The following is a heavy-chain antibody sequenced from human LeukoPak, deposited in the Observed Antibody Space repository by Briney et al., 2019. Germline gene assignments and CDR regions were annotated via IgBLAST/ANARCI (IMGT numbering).Heavy chain of an antibody. CDR2: IYYSGST. CDR3: ASSTPSRAFDI. Sequence: SQTLSLTCTVSGGSISSGDYYWSWIRQPPGKGLEWIGYIYYSGSTYYNPSLKSRVTISVDTSKNQFSLKLSSVTAADTAVCYCASSTPSRAFDIWGQGTMVTVSS. V-gene: IGHV4-30-4*08. D-gene: IGHD2-2*01. J-gene: IGHJ3*02. CDR1: GGSISSGDYY.